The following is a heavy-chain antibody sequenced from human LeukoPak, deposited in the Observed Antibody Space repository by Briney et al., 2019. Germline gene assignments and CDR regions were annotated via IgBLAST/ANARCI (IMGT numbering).Heavy chain of an antibody. CDR3: ARDPSGSYMREYYFDY. D-gene: IGHD1-26*01. V-gene: IGHV3-53*01. J-gene: IGHJ4*02. CDR1: GFTVSSNS. CDR2: IYSDNT. Sequence: GGSLRLSCTVSGFTVSSNSMSWVRQAPGKGLEWVSFIYSDNTHYSDSVKGRFTISRDNSKNTLYLQMNSLRAEHTAVYYCARDPSGSYMREYYFDYWGQGTLVTVSS.